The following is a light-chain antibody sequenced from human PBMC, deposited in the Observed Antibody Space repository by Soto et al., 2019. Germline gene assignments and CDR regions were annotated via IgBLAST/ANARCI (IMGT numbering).Light chain of an antibody. Sequence: SALTQSAYVSGSPGQSITISCDGTSSDIGGYDYVSWYQQHPGKAPKLIIYDVRNRPSGASNRFSGSKSGSTASLTISGLQAEDEADYYCGSYTSNSTLIFGGGTKVTVL. CDR2: DVR. J-gene: IGLJ2*01. V-gene: IGLV2-14*01. CDR1: SSDIGGYDY. CDR3: GSYTSNSTLI.